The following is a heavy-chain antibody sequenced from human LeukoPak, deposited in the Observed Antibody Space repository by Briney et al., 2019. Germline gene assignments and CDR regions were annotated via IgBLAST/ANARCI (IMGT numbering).Heavy chain of an antibody. Sequence: GGSLRLSCAASGFTFSSYNMNWVRQAPGKGLEWVSSISTSGIYIYYADSVKGRFTISRDNAKKSLYLQMSSLRAEGTAVYYCARDSGVGPCLFCSGFDIWGQGTMVTVSS. J-gene: IGHJ3*02. CDR1: GFTFSSYN. V-gene: IGHV3-21*01. D-gene: IGHD2-15*01. CDR3: ARDSGVGPCLFCSGFDI. CDR2: ISTSGIYI.